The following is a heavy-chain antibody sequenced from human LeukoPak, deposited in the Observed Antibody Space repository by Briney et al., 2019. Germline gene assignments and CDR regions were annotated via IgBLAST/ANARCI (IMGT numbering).Heavy chain of an antibody. J-gene: IGHJ4*02. D-gene: IGHD3-10*01. CDR1: GGSVSSGSYY. CDR3: ARDRLGGSGSYYYY. CDR2: IYYSGST. V-gene: IGHV4-61*01. Sequence: PSETLSLTCTVSGGSVSSGSYYWSWIRQPPGKGLEWIGYIYYSGSTNYNPSLKSRVTISVDTYKNQFSLKLSSVTAADTAVYYCARDRLGGSGSYYYYWGQGTLVTVSS.